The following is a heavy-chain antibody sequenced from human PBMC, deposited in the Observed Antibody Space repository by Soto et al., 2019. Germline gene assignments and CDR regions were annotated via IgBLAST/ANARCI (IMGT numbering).Heavy chain of an antibody. D-gene: IGHD4-17*01. CDR3: VIADYGDTDY. V-gene: IGHV1-18*04. CDR1: GYTFPTST. J-gene: IGHJ4*02. CDR2: IKAYSGNT. Sequence: QLELVQSGAEAKKPGASVKVSCKASGYTFPTSTISWLRQAPGLGLEWMGWIKAYSGNTNYAPKLQGRVTMTTDTSTNTAYLELRSLTTDDTAIYYCVIADYGDTDYWGQGTLVTVSS.